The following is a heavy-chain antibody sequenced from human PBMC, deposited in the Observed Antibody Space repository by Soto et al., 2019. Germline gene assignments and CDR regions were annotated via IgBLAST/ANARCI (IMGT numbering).Heavy chain of an antibody. J-gene: IGHJ4*02. CDR3: ARGGGYCTPTSCAIDS. D-gene: IGHD2-8*01. V-gene: IGHV3-23*01. CDR1: RFSFSSYE. CDR2: VSLTGDRT. Sequence: GALRVACLASRFSFSSYEMSWVRQAAGKGLEWVSRVSLTGDRTNYAGSVKGRFTVSRDNFKNTLYLEMDSLRPEDTAIYYCARGGGYCTPTSCAIDSWGRGTPVTVSS.